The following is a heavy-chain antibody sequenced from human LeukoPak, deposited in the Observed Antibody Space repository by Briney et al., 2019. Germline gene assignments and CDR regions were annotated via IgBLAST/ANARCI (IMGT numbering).Heavy chain of an antibody. V-gene: IGHV4-39*01. CDR3: ARQNFVVVTAIRIFDY. Sequence: PSETLSLTSTVSACSINSGSYWGWIRQPPGMGLEWIGTIYYSGSTYYNPSLKSRVTISVDSSKNQFSLKLTSVTAADTAVYYCARQNFVVVTAIRIFDYWGQGTLVTVSS. CDR2: IYYSGST. J-gene: IGHJ4*02. D-gene: IGHD2-21*02. CDR1: ACSINSGSY.